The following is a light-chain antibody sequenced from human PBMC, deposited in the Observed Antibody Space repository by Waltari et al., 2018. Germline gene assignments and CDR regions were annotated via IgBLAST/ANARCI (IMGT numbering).Light chain of an antibody. CDR2: RAS. CDR1: TSLLSTSDHRNH. CDR3: QQYINPPYT. V-gene: IGKV4-1*01. J-gene: IGKJ2*01. Sequence: DIVVTQSPDSLTVSLGETATISCKSSTSLLSTSDHRNHLAWYQQKPGQPPNLLIYRASSRESGVPDRFSAYGSGTDFTLTISSLQAEDVAVYYCQQYINPPYTFGQGTKLQI.